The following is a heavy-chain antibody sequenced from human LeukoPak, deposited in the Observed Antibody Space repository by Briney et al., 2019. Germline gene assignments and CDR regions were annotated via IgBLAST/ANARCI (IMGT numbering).Heavy chain of an antibody. V-gene: IGHV4-61*01. CDR3: ARERRSKGNYDSSGYYYTFDY. D-gene: IGHD3-22*01. CDR1: GDSISSSTCN. J-gene: IGHJ4*02. CDR2: ISQSGNS. Sequence: PSETLSLTCKVSGDSISSSTCNWSWIRQPPGKGLEWIGYISQSGNSYFTPSLKSRATISVDTSKNQFSLKLSSVTAADTAVYYCARERRSKGNYDSSGYYYTFDYWGQGTLVTVSS.